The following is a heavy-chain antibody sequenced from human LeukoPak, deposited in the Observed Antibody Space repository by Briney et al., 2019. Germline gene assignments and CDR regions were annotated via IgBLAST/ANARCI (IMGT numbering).Heavy chain of an antibody. CDR3: AGSRDGYNLRGLYYFDY. CDR1: GDTFSSYA. D-gene: IGHD5-24*01. CDR2: IIPIFGTA. V-gene: IGHV1-69*05. J-gene: IGHJ4*02. Sequence: GASVKVSCKASGDTFSSYAISWVRQAPGQGLEWMGRIIPIFGTANYAQKFQGRVTITTDESTSTAYMELSSLRSEDTAVYYCAGSRDGYNLRGLYYFDYWGQGTLVTVSS.